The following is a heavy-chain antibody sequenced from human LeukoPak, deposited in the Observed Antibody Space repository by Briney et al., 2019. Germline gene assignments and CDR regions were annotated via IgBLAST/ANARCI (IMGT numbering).Heavy chain of an antibody. V-gene: IGHV3-30*03. Sequence: GGSLRLSCAASGFTFSSYGMHWVRQAPGKGLEWVAVISYDGSNKYYADSVKGRFTISRDNSKNTLYLQMNSLRAEDTAIYYCARDERLLSLLKWGQGTLVTVSS. CDR1: GFTFSSYG. J-gene: IGHJ4*02. CDR2: ISYDGSNK. CDR3: ARDERLLSLLK. D-gene: IGHD3-3*01.